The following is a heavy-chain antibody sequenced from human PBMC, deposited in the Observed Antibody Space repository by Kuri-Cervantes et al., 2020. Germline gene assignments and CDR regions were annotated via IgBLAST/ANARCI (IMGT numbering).Heavy chain of an antibody. CDR1: GFTFSSYA. CDR2: ISGSGSRT. V-gene: IGHV3-23*01. Sequence: GGSLRLSCAASGFTFSSYAMIWVRQAPGKALEWVSVISGSGSRTYYAESVMGRFTISRDISRDTLYLQMDSLRADDTALYYCAKGAYPGCSSTSCLLGDWFDPWGQGTLVTVSS. D-gene: IGHD2-2*01. CDR3: AKGAYPGCSSTSCLLGDWFDP. J-gene: IGHJ5*02.